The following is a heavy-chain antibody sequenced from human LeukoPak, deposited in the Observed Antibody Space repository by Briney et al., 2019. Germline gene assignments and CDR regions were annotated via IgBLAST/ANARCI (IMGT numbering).Heavy chain of an antibody. Sequence: SGGSLRLSCAASGFTFSNAWMSWVRQAPGKGLEWVGRIKSKTDGGTTDYAAPVKGRFTISRDDSKNTLYLQMPSLKTEDTAVYYCTTDLAYCSGGSCYALEYFQHWGQGTLVTVSS. CDR3: TTDLAYCSGGSCYALEYFQH. CDR1: GFTFSNAW. D-gene: IGHD2-15*01. J-gene: IGHJ1*01. V-gene: IGHV3-15*01. CDR2: IKSKTDGGTT.